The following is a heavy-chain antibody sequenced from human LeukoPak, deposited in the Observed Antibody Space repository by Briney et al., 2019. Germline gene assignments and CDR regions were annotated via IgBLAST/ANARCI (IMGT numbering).Heavy chain of an antibody. Sequence: GASVKVSCEASGGTFSSYAISWVRQAPGQGLEWMGGIIPIFGTANYAQKFQGRVTITADESTSTAYMELSSLRSEDTAVYYCARRADGVVVVPAASEYYYYYMDVWGKGTTVTVSS. CDR2: IIPIFGTA. CDR1: GGTFSSYA. D-gene: IGHD2-2*01. CDR3: ARRADGVVVVPAASEYYYYYMDV. J-gene: IGHJ6*03. V-gene: IGHV1-69*13.